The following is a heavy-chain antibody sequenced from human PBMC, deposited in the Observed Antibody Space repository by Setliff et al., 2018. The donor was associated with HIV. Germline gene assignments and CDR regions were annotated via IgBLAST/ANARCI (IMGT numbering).Heavy chain of an antibody. Sequence: SSETLSLTCDVSDYSVNSGSFWGWIRQPPGKGLEWIGNIYHGGRSHYNPSLRSRVTMSVDTSKNQFSLKLSSVTAADTAVYYCARSPGLYGSGSYNWFDPWGQGTLVTVSS. CDR2: IYHGGRS. D-gene: IGHD3-10*01. CDR3: ARSPGLYGSGSYNWFDP. J-gene: IGHJ5*02. CDR1: DYSVNSGSF. V-gene: IGHV4-38-2*01.